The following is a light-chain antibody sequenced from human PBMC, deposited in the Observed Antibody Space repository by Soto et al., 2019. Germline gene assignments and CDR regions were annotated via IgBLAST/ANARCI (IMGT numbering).Light chain of an antibody. Sequence: QSALTQPASVSGSAGQSITISCSGTMRDVGAYNLVSWYQQHPGTAPKLIIYEVRNRPSGISSRFSGSRSGNTASLTISGLQSEDEGEYYCSAYTSGSTLVFGGGTKLTVL. CDR2: EVR. J-gene: IGLJ3*02. CDR3: SAYTSGSTLV. V-gene: IGLV2-14*01. CDR1: MRDVGAYNL.